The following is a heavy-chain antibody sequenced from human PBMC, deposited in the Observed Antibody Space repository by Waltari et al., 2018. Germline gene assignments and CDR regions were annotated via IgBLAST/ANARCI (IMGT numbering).Heavy chain of an antibody. Sequence: QLQLQESGPGLVKSSETLSLTCTVTGDTVDLYYWSWVRQSSGKTFEWLGYISYSEGPQYNPAVQSRLTLSLDTSKNHFFLSLRAVTAADTAVYFCARHQRNIVVVPAAMSGDIFDVWGQGTVITVSS. CDR3: ARHQRNIVVVPAAMSGDIFDV. D-gene: IGHD2-2*01. CDR2: ISYSEGP. CDR1: GDTVDLYY. J-gene: IGHJ3*01. V-gene: IGHV4-59*08.